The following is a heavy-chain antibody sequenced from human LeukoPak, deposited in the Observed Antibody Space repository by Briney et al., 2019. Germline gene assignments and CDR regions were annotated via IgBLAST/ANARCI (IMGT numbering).Heavy chain of an antibody. D-gene: IGHD6-13*01. CDR1: GFTFSSYS. CDR2: ISSNSSYI. CDR3: ARVHHPAGVGY. Sequence: GGSLRLSCSAYGFTFSSYSMDWVRQAPGKGLEWLSSISSNSSYIYYAETVKGRFTISRDNAKNSLYLQMNSLRAEDTAVYYCARVHHPAGVGYWGQGTLVTVSS. V-gene: IGHV3-21*01. J-gene: IGHJ4*02.